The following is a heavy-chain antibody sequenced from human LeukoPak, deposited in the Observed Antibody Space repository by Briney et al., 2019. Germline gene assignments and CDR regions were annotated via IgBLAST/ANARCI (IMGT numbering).Heavy chain of an antibody. J-gene: IGHJ4*02. CDR1: GFTFSSYG. V-gene: IGHV3-33*01. Sequence: PGGSLRLSCAASGFTFSSYGMHWVRQAPGKGLEWVVVIWYDGSNKYYADSVKGRFTISRDNSKNTLYLQMNSLRAEDTAVYYCARGRLYSSSWYVFDYWGQGTLVTVSS. CDR2: IWYDGSNK. CDR3: ARGRLYSSSWYVFDY. D-gene: IGHD6-13*01.